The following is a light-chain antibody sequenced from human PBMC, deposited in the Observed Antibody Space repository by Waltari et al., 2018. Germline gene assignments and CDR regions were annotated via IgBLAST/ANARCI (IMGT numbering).Light chain of an antibody. J-gene: IGLJ3*02. CDR3: QTGGHGTWV. CDR1: RGHRSTI. Sequence: QLVLTQSPSASASLGASVTLTCPLDRGHRSTIVASPQPKPDEGPRNWMKINSDGSHSKGDEIPDRFSGSSSGAERYLTISSVQSEDEADYYCQTGGHGTWVFGGGTKLTVL. CDR2: INSDGSH. V-gene: IGLV4-69*01.